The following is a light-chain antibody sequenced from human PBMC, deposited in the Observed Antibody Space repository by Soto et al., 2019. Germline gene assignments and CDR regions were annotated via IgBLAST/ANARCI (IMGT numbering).Light chain of an antibody. CDR3: SSYTSSSTRV. CDR1: SSDVGAYDY. Sequence: QSAMTQPASVSVSPGQSITIPCTGNSSDVGAYDYVSWYQQHPDKAPKLMIYEVSNRPSGVSNRFSGSKSVNTATLTISGLQTEDEADYYCSSYTSSSTRVFGTGTKVTVL. J-gene: IGLJ1*01. CDR2: EVS. V-gene: IGLV2-14*03.